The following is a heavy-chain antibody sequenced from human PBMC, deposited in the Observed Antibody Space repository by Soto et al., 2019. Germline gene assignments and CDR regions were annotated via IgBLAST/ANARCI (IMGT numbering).Heavy chain of an antibody. CDR1: GGSISTYY. CDR3: ARVDNYYQYGMDV. CDR2: VYYTGST. D-gene: IGHD2-2*03. Sequence: SETLSLTCTISGGSISTYYWNWIRQPPGKGLEWIGYVYYTGSTNYSPSLKSRVSISVDTSKNQFSLKLSSVSAADTAVYYCARVDNYYQYGMDVWGQGTTVTVSS. V-gene: IGHV4-59*12. J-gene: IGHJ6*02.